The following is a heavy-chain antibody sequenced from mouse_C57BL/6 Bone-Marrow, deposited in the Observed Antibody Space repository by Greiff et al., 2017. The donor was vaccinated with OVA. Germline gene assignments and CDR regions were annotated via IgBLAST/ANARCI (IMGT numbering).Heavy chain of an antibody. D-gene: IGHD1-1*02. Sequence: EVQLQQSGPVLVKPGASVKMSCKASGYTFTDYYMNWVKQSHGKSLEWIGVINPYNGGTSYNQKFKGKATLTVDKSSSTAYMELNSLTSEDSAVYYCARVGDYSDVWGTGTTVTVSS. CDR1: GYTFTDYY. J-gene: IGHJ1*03. CDR3: ARVGDYSDV. V-gene: IGHV1-19*01. CDR2: INPYNGGT.